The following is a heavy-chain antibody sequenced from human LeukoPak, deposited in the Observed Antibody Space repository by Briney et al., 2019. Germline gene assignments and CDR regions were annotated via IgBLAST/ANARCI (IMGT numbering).Heavy chain of an antibody. Sequence: GGSLRLSCAASGFTFSSNWMHWVRQAPGKGLVWVSRINSDGSRTSYVDSVKGRFTISRDNAKNSLYLQMNSLRAEDTAVYYCASARFIAARRGAFDIWGQGTMVTVSS. CDR1: GFTFSSNW. CDR3: ASARFIAARRGAFDI. J-gene: IGHJ3*02. D-gene: IGHD6-6*01. V-gene: IGHV3-74*01. CDR2: INSDGSRT.